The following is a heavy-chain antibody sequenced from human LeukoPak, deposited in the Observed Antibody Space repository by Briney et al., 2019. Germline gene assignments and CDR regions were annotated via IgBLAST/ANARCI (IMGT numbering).Heavy chain of an antibody. Sequence: SETLSLTCTVSGGSISSYYWSWIRQPPGKGLEWIGEINHSGSTNYNPSLKSRVTISVDTFKNQFSLKLSSVTAADTAIYYCARVRGFCSGGSCYSDYWGQGTLVTVSS. D-gene: IGHD2-15*01. V-gene: IGHV4-34*01. CDR1: GGSISSYY. J-gene: IGHJ4*02. CDR2: INHSGST. CDR3: ARVRGFCSGGSCYSDY.